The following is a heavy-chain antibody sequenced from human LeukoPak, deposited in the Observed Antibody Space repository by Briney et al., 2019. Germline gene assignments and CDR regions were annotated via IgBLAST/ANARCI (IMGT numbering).Heavy chain of an antibody. V-gene: IGHV1-18*04. CDR1: GYTFTSYY. D-gene: IGHD6-6*01. Sequence: ASVKVSCKASGYTFTSYYMHWVRQAPGQGLEWMGWISAYNGNTNYAQKLQGRVTMTTDTSTSTAYMELRSLRSDDTAVYYCARDREYSSLHDAFDIWGQGTMVTVSS. J-gene: IGHJ3*02. CDR3: ARDREYSSLHDAFDI. CDR2: ISAYNGNT.